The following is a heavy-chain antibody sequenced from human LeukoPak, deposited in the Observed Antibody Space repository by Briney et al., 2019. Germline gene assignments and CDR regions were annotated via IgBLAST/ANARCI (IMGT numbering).Heavy chain of an antibody. CDR3: ARVRDGYNWFDY. CDR2: INHSGRT. V-gene: IGHV4-34*01. J-gene: IGHJ4*02. CDR1: GASFSVYF. Sequence: GASFSVYFWSGLRQPPGRGLGGFGEINHSGRTNYNPSLKSRVTISVDTSKDQFSLNLSSVTAADTAVYYCARVRDGYNWFDYWGQGTLVTVSS. D-gene: IGHD5-24*01.